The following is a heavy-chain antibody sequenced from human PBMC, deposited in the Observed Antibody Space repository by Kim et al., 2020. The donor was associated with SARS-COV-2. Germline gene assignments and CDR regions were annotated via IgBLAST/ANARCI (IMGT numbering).Heavy chain of an antibody. D-gene: IGHD6-13*01. CDR3: ARGGEAAGGTYYGMDV. V-gene: IGHV3-30*04. Sequence: GGSLRLSCAASGFTFSSYAMHWVRQAPGKGLEWVAVISYDGSNKYYADSVKGRFTISRDNSKNTLYLQMNSLRAEDTAVYYCARGGEAAGGTYYGMDVWGQGTTVTVSS. CDR2: ISYDGSNK. CDR1: GFTFSSYA. J-gene: IGHJ6*02.